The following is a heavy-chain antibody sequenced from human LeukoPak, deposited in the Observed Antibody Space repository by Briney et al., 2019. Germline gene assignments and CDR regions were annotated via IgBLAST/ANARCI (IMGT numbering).Heavy chain of an antibody. CDR1: GFNFINFP. D-gene: IGHD5-24*01. CDR2: FIGADGAT. Sequence: GGSLRLSCAASGFNFINFPMTWFRQAPGKGLEWVSFIGADGATNYAESAKARFTISRDNSKKTLFLEMHTLRVEDTAVYYCAKWNRMANREFFDWGQGTLVVVAS. V-gene: IGHV3-23*01. CDR3: AKWNRMANREFFD. J-gene: IGHJ4*02.